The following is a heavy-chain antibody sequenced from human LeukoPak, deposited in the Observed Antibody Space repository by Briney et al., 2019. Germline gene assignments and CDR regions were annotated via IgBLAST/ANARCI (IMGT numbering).Heavy chain of an antibody. CDR2: INPNSGGT. D-gene: IGHD2-2*01. Sequence: ASVTVSCKTSGYTFTSYGISWVRQAPGQGLEWMGWINPNSGGTNYAQKFQGRVTMTRDTSISTAYMELSRLRSDDTAVYYCARGVVVVPAANGWFDPWGQGTLVTVSS. J-gene: IGHJ5*02. CDR1: GYTFTSYG. CDR3: ARGVVVVPAANGWFDP. V-gene: IGHV1-2*02.